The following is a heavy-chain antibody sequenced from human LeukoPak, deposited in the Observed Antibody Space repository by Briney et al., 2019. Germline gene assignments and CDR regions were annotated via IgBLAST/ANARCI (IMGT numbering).Heavy chain of an antibody. V-gene: IGHV4-59*12. D-gene: IGHD3-10*01. CDR2: IHYTGST. CDR1: GGSISSYY. J-gene: IGHJ5*02. CDR3: ARDSGTTGEVKFNP. Sequence: SETLSLTCTVSGGSISSYYWSWIRQSPGKGLECIGYIHYTGSTNYNPSLKSRVTISVDTSKNQFSLNLISVTAADTAVYYCARDSGTTGEVKFNPWGQGTLVTVSS.